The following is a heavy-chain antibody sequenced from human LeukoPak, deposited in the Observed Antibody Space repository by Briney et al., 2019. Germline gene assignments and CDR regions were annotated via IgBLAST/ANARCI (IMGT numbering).Heavy chain of an antibody. CDR3: AKGRGGVWNGGAC. V-gene: IGHV3-23*01. J-gene: IGHJ4*02. D-gene: IGHD2-8*02. Sequence: GGSLRLSCAASGFIFSSCAMTWVRQAPGKGLEWVGGITAGGSGTTYYADSVKGRFTISGDISKNTAYLEMHSLRAEDTARYYCAKGRGGVWNGGACGGERTLVTVSS. CDR1: GFIFSSCA. CDR2: ITAGGSGTT.